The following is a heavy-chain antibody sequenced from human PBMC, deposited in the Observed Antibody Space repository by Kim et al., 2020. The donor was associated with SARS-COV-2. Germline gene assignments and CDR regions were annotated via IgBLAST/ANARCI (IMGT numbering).Heavy chain of an antibody. Sequence: GGSLRLSCAASGFTFRSYAMHWVRQAPGKGLEWVAFIWYDGSNEHYADSVKGRFTISRDNSNNTVYLQMNSLRAEDTAVYYCTGDPPSSGFAFDIWGQGAMVTVSS. CDR3: TGDPPSSGFAFDI. CDR2: IWYDGSNE. J-gene: IGHJ3*02. CDR1: GFTFRSYA. V-gene: IGHV3-33*01.